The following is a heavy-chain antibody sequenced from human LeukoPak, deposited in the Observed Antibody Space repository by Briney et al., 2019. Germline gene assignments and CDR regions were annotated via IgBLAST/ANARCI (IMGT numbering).Heavy chain of an antibody. CDR2: ICGSGGST. D-gene: IGHD6-19*01. CDR3: AKRAVAGAYFDC. V-gene: IGHV3-23*01. Sequence: RGSLRLSCAHPGFTFSSYAMSSVRQAPGKGLECVSAICGSGGSTYYADSVKGRFTISRDNSTNTLYLQMNSLRAENTAVYYCAKRAVAGAYFDCWGQGTLVTVSS. J-gene: IGHJ4*02. CDR1: GFTFSSYA.